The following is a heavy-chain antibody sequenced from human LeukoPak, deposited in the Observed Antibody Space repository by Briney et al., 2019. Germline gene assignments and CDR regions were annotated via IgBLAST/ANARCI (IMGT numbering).Heavy chain of an antibody. V-gene: IGHV1-69*05. J-gene: IGHJ4*02. D-gene: IGHD3-10*01. CDR3: ARDGPRGAFDY. CDR1: GGTFSSYA. Sequence: GASVKVSCKASGGTFSSYAISWVRQAPGQGLEWMGGIIPIFGTANYAQKFQGKVTITTDEPTSTAYMELSSLRSEDTAVYYCARDGPRGAFDYWGQGTLVTVSS. CDR2: IIPIFGTA.